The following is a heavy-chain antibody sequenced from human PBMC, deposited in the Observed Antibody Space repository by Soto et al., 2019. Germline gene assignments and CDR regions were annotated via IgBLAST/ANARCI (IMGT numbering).Heavy chain of an antibody. J-gene: IGHJ4*02. CDR1: GFTFTSHE. D-gene: IGHD6-19*01. CDR3: AGTGYSSGWSGY. CDR2: INGGGSSI. V-gene: IGHV3-48*03. Sequence: EMQLVESGGGWVQPGGSLRLSCAASGFTFTSHEMNWVRQAPGKGPEWLSYINGGGSSIYYADSVKGRFTISRDNSKNTLYLQMNSLRAEDTAVYYCAGTGYSSGWSGYWGQGTLVTVSS.